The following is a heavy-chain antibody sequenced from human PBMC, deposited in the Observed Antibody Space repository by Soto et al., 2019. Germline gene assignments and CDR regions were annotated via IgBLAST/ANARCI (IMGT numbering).Heavy chain of an antibody. V-gene: IGHV3-73*01. J-gene: IGHJ6*03. CDR1: GFTFSGSA. D-gene: IGHD5-12*01. CDR3: TRHFSGYDYYYYYYMDV. CDR2: IRSKANSYAT. Sequence: GGSLRLSCAASGFTFSGSAMHWVRQASGKGLEWVGRIRSKANSYATAYAASVKGRFTISRDDSKNTAYLQMNSLKTEDTAVYYCTRHFSGYDYYYYYYMDVWGKGTTVTVSS.